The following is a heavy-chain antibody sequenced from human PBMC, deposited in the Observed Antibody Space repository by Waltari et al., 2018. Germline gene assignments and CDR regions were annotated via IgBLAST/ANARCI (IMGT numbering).Heavy chain of an antibody. Sequence: QVQLVQSGAEVKKPGASVKVSCKASGYTFTSYGISWVRQAPGQGLEWMGWACAYNGNTNSAQKPPGRVTMTTDTSTSTAYMELRSLRSDDTAVYYCAREGEGGWLQSTGGAFDIWGQGTMVTVSS. D-gene: IGHD3-16*01. CDR3: AREGEGGWLQSTGGAFDI. CDR1: GYTFTSYG. CDR2: ACAYNGNT. J-gene: IGHJ3*02. V-gene: IGHV1-18*01.